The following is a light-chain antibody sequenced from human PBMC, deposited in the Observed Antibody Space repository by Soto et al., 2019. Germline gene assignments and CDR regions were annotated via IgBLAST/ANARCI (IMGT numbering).Light chain of an antibody. V-gene: IGKV1-8*01. CDR1: QGISSY. J-gene: IGKJ2*02. CDR3: LPYYSYPRT. CDR2: AAS. Sequence: AIRMTQSPSSFSASTGDRVTITCRASQGISSYLAWYQQKPGKAPKLLIYAASTLQSGVPSRFSGSGSGTDVTITICSLQYERFATYPCLPYYSYPRTFGHGAKRESK.